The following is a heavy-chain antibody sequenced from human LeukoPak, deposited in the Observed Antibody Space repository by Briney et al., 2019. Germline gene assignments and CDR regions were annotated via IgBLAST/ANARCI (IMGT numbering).Heavy chain of an antibody. J-gene: IGHJ5*02. CDR1: GFTFSSYA. CDR3: AKLGYCSSTSCYSPKANWFDP. V-gene: IGHV3-23*01. Sequence: GGSLRLSCAASGFTFSSYAMSWVRQAPGKGLEWVSAITGSGGSTYYADSVRGQFTISRDNSKNTLYLQMNSLRAEDTAVYYCAKLGYCSSTSCYSPKANWFDPWGQGTLVTVSS. CDR2: ITGSGGST. D-gene: IGHD2-2*02.